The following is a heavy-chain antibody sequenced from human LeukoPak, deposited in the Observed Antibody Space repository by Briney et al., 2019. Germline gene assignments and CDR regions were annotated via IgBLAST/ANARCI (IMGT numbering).Heavy chain of an antibody. CDR1: GFTITSYA. V-gene: IGHV3-21*01. CDR2: ISSSSRYI. Sequence: GGSLRLSCAASGFTITSYAMSWVRQAPGKGLEWVSSISSSSRYIYYADSVKGRFTISRDNAKNSLYLQMNSLRAEDTAVYYCARRLVAALDGMDVWGQGTTVTVSS. D-gene: IGHD2-15*01. J-gene: IGHJ6*02. CDR3: ARRLVAALDGMDV.